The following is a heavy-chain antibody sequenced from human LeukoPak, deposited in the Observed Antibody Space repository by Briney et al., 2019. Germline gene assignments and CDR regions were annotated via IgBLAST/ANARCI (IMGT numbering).Heavy chain of an antibody. D-gene: IGHD6-13*01. J-gene: IGHJ3*02. Sequence: SVKVSCKASGFTFSTSAVQWVRQARGQRLEWIGWIVVDSGTTHYALKFQDRVTITRDVSTNTAYMEMSSLRAEDTAVYYCAGGRFDVAPAGPGLGIWGQGTLVTVSS. CDR3: AGGRFDVAPAGPGLGI. V-gene: IGHV1-58*01. CDR1: GFTFSTSA. CDR2: IVVDSGTT.